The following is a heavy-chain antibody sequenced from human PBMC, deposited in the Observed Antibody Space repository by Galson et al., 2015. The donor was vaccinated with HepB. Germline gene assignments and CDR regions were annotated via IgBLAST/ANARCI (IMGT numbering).Heavy chain of an antibody. V-gene: IGHV3-23*01. Sequence: SLRLSCAASGFTFSYYAMSWVRQAPGKGLEWVSAITPSGDNTYSADSMKGRFTISRDNSKNTLFLQMDSLRADDTAIYFCAKVFPEKTSGWYRQALYYFDYWGQGTLVTVSS. CDR2: ITPSGDNT. CDR3: AKVFPEKTSGWYRQALYYFDY. CDR1: GFTFSYYA. J-gene: IGHJ4*02. D-gene: IGHD6-19*01.